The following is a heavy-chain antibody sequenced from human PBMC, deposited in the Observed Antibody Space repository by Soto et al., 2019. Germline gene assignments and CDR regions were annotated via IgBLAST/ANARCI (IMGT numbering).Heavy chain of an antibody. CDR3: EKDRTSDTSMPRFEP. V-gene: IGHV3-7*03. J-gene: IGHJ5*02. CDR2: IKQDGSEK. D-gene: IGHD5-18*01. Sequence: GGSLRLSCAASGFIFSKYWISWVRQAPGKGLEWVANIKQDGSEKWYVDSVKGRFAISRDNAKNSLYLQMTSLRAEDTAVYYCEKDRTSDTSMPRFEPWGQGTLVTVSS. CDR1: GFIFSKYW.